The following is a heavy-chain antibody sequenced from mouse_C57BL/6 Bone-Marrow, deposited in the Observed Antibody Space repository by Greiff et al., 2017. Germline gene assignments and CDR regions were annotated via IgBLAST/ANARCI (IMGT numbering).Heavy chain of an antibody. V-gene: IGHV1-61*01. CDR3: ARVSRSYHVRAFDY. D-gene: IGHD1-1*01. J-gene: IGHJ2*01. CDR2: IYPSDSET. Sequence: LQQPGAELVRPGSSVKLSCKASGYTFTSYWMDWVKQRPGQGLEWIGNIYPSDSETHYNQKFKDKATLTVDQSSSTAYMQLSSLTSEDSAVDYCARVSRSYHVRAFDYWGQGTTLTVAS. CDR1: GYTFTSYW.